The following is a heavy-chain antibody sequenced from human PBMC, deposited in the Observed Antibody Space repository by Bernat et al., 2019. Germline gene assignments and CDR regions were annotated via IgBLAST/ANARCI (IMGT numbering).Heavy chain of an antibody. D-gene: IGHD6-19*01. CDR1: GLIFSDAW. J-gene: IGHJ4*02. CDR2: MKSYGSGGKI. CDR3: THIQGDERGWSLEY. V-gene: IGHV3-15*07. Sequence: EVQLVESGGGLVKPGGSLRLSCAVSGLIFSDAWMNWVRQAPGKGLEWVGRMKSYGSGGKIDYAASVKDRFYISRDDSQGTFYLRMNGLKAEDTGVYFCTHIQGDERGWSLEYWGRETPVTVSS.